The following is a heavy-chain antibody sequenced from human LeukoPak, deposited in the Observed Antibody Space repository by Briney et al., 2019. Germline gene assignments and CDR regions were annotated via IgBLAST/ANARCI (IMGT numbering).Heavy chain of an antibody. CDR1: GFTFDDYA. CDR2: TSGDGGSK. V-gene: IGHV3-43*02. CDR3: AKQDGQLWLGLNY. J-gene: IGHJ4*02. D-gene: IGHD5-18*01. Sequence: GXSLRLSCAASGFTFDDYAMHWVRQAPGKGLEWVSLTSGDGGSKHYADSVKGRFTISRDNSKNSLYLQMNSLRTEDTALYYCAKQDGQLWLGLNYWGQGTLVTVSS.